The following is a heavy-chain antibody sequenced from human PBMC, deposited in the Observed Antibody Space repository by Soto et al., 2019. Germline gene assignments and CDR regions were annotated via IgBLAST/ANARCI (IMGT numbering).Heavy chain of an antibody. CDR1: GFTFSSYD. J-gene: IGHJ6*03. Sequence: EVQLVESGGGLVQPGGSLRLSCAASGFTFSSYDMHWVRQATGKGLEWVSAIGTAGDTYYPGSVKGRFTISRENAKNSLYFKMNSLRAGDTAVFYWARGWALLRRYYYYYMDVW. V-gene: IGHV3-13*01. CDR2: IGTAGDT. CDR3: ARGWALLRRYYYYYMDV. D-gene: IGHD3-22*01.